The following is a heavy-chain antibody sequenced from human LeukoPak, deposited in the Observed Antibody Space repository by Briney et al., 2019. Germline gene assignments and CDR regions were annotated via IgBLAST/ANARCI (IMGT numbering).Heavy chain of an antibody. V-gene: IGHV3-7*03. Sequence: GGSLRLSCAASGFTFSTSWMSWVRQVPGKGLEWVANIKKDGSETYYVDSVKGRFTISRDNAKSSLYLQMNSLRAEDTAMYYCARGRYSGTTYYFDYWGQGTLVTVSS. D-gene: IGHD5-12*01. CDR2: IKKDGSET. J-gene: IGHJ4*02. CDR1: GFTFSTSW. CDR3: ARGRYSGTTYYFDY.